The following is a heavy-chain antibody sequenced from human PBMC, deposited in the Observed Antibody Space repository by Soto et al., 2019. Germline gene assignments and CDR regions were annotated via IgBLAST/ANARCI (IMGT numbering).Heavy chain of an antibody. D-gene: IGHD5-12*01. Sequence: GVSLRLSCSATGFAVSSNYMSWVCQAPGKGLEWVSIIYSGGNTYYADSVKGRFTISRDNSKNTLYLQLNSLRAEDTAVYYCARGSRYSHKKAIDNWGQEALLTIYS. CDR1: GFAVSSNY. J-gene: IGHJ4*01. CDR3: ARGSRYSHKKAIDN. V-gene: IGHV3-53*01. CDR2: IYSGGNT.